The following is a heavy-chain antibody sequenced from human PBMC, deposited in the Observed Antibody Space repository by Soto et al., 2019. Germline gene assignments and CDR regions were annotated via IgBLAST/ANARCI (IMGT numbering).Heavy chain of an antibody. CDR2: ISAYNGNT. Sequence: QVQLVQSGAEVKKPGASVKVSCKASGYTFTSYGISWVRQAPGQGLEWMGWISAYNGNTNYAQKRQGRVTMTTDTSTSTADMELRSLRSDDTAVYYCARAMEGDYGGWYFDLWGRGTLVTVSS. J-gene: IGHJ2*01. CDR1: GYTFTSYG. D-gene: IGHD4-17*01. V-gene: IGHV1-18*01. CDR3: ARAMEGDYGGWYFDL.